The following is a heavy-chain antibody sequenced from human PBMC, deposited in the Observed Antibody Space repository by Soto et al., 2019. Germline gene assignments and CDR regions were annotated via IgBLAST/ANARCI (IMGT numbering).Heavy chain of an antibody. CDR3: AITWSGLYYYGMDV. J-gene: IGHJ6*02. Sequence: ASVKVSCKASGYTFTSYYMHWVRQAPGQGLEWMGIINPSGGSTSYAQKFQGRVTMTTDKSTSTAYMELSSLRSEDTAVYYCAITWSGLYYYGMDVWGQGTTVTVSS. V-gene: IGHV1-46*01. D-gene: IGHD3-3*01. CDR1: GYTFTSYY. CDR2: INPSGGST.